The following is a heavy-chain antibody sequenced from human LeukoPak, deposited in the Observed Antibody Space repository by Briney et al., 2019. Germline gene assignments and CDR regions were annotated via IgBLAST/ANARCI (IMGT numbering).Heavy chain of an antibody. J-gene: IGHJ4*02. D-gene: IGHD6-13*01. CDR3: ARGGYSSSWYDWSPWSDYFDY. CDR1: GDSVSSNSAA. Sequence: ASQTLSLTCAISGDSVSSNSAAWNWIRQSPSRGLEWLGRTYYRSKWYNDYAVSVKSRITINPDTSKNQFSLQLNSVTPEDTAVYYCARGGYSSSWYDWSPWSDYFDYWGQGTLVTVSS. CDR2: TYYRSKWYN. V-gene: IGHV6-1*01.